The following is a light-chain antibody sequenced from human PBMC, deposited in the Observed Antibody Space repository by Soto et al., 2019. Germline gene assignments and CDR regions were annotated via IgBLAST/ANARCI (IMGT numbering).Light chain of an antibody. V-gene: IGKV3-15*01. CDR3: QQYNNWPPGT. J-gene: IGKJ4*01. CDR1: QSVSSY. CDR2: GAS. Sequence: EIVMTQSPATLSVSPGERATLSCRASQSVSSYLAWYQQKPGQAPRLLIYGASTRATGIPARFSGSGSGTEFTLTISSLQSEDFAVYYCQQYNNWPPGTFGGGTKVEIK.